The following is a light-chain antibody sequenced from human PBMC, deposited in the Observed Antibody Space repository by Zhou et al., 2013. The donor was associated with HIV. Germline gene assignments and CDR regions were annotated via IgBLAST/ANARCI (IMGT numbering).Light chain of an antibody. V-gene: IGKV1-5*03. CDR2: KAS. CDR3: QQYDSYPWT. J-gene: IGKJ1*01. Sequence: IQLTQSPSSLSASVGDRVTITCRASQSIDNWLAWYQHKPGKAPKVLIYKASNLETGVPSRFSGSGSGTEFTLTISSLQPDDFATYYCQQYDSYPWTFGQGTRVEIK. CDR1: QSIDNW.